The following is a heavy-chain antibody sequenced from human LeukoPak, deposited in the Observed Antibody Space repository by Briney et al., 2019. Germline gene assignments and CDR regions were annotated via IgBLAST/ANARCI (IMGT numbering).Heavy chain of an antibody. CDR2: ISSSSSYI. Sequence: GGSLRLSCAASGFTFSSYGMHWVRQAPGKGLEWVSSISSSSSYIYYADSVKGRLTISRDNAKNPLYLQMNSLRAEDTAVYYCARDKGYCSSTSCYTWSRYYGMDVWGQGPRSPSP. J-gene: IGHJ6*02. CDR1: GFTFSSYG. D-gene: IGHD2-2*02. CDR3: ARDKGYCSSTSCYTWSRYYGMDV. V-gene: IGHV3-21*01.